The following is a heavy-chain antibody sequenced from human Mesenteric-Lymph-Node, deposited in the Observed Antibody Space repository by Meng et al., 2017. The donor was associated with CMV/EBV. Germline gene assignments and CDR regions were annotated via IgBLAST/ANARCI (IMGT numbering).Heavy chain of an antibody. Sequence: CKASGYTFTSYDINWVRQATGQGLEWMGWMNPNSGNTGYAQKFQGRVTMTRNTSISTAYMELSSLRSEDTAVYYCARMTLRKQQLVPWGQGTLVTVSS. CDR2: MNPNSGNT. CDR3: ARMTLRKQQLVP. J-gene: IGHJ5*02. D-gene: IGHD6-13*01. CDR1: GYTFTSYD. V-gene: IGHV1-8*01.